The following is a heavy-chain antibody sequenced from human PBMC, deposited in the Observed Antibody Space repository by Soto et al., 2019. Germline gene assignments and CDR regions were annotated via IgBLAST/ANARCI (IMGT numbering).Heavy chain of an antibody. CDR2: ISWNSGSI. CDR1: GFTVDDYA. CDR3: AKDKGPFYYYDSSGYYPATFDI. Sequence: EVQLVESGGGLVQPGRSLRLSCAASGFTVDDYAMHWVRQAPGKGLEWVSGISWNSGSIGYADSVKGRFTISRDNAKNFLYLQMNSLRAEATALYYCAKDKGPFYYYDSSGYYPATFDIWGQGTMVTVSS. J-gene: IGHJ3*02. V-gene: IGHV3-9*01. D-gene: IGHD3-22*01.